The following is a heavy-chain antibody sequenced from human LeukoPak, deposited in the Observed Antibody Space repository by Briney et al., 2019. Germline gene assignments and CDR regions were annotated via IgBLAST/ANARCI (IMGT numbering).Heavy chain of an antibody. CDR3: ARDPAAAGTY. CDR2: INHSGST. Sequence: NPSETLSLTCAVYGGSFSGYYWSWIRQPPGKGLEWIGEINHSGSTNYNPSLKSRVTISVDTSKNQFSLKLSSVTAADTAVYYCARDPAAAGTYWGQGTLVTVSS. CDR1: GGSFSGYY. V-gene: IGHV4-34*01. D-gene: IGHD6-13*01. J-gene: IGHJ4*02.